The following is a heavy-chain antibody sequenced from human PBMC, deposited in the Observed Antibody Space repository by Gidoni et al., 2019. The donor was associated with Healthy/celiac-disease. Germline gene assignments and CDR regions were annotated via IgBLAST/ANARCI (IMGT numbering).Heavy chain of an antibody. D-gene: IGHD3-16*01. CDR1: GFPFRSYA. V-gene: IGHV3-23*01. Sequence: EVQLLESGGGLVQPGGSLRLSCAASGFPFRSYAMSCVRQAPGKGREWVSAISGSGGSTYYADSVKGRFTISRDNSKNTLYLQMNSLRAEDTAVYYCAKGPYASPGGYMDVWGKGTTVTVSS. CDR3: AKGPYASPGGYMDV. CDR2: ISGSGGST. J-gene: IGHJ6*03.